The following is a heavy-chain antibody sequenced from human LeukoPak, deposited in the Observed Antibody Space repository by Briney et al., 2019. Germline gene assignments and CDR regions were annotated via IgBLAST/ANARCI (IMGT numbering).Heavy chain of an antibody. D-gene: IGHD3-10*01. Sequence: SETLSLTCTVSGGSISGHYWSWIRQPPGKGLEWIGYIHYSGSTKCNPSLKSRVTISVDKAKNQFSLKVSSVTAADTAVYYCAREIHYYGSGSYDYWGQGTLVTVSS. CDR3: AREIHYYGSGSYDY. J-gene: IGHJ4*02. V-gene: IGHV4-59*11. CDR2: IHYSGST. CDR1: GGSISGHY.